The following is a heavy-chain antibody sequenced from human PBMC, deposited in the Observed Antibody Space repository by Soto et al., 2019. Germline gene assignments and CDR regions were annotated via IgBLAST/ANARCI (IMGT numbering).Heavy chain of an antibody. Sequence: EVQLVESGGGLVQPGGSLRLSCAASGFTFSSYSMNWVRQAPGKGLEWVSYISSSSSTIYYADSVKGRFTISRDNAKNSLYLQMNSLRAEDTAVYYCAREELLYYYYYMDVWGKGTTVTVSS. J-gene: IGHJ6*03. CDR1: GFTFSSYS. D-gene: IGHD1-26*01. V-gene: IGHV3-48*01. CDR3: AREELLYYYYYMDV. CDR2: ISSSSSTI.